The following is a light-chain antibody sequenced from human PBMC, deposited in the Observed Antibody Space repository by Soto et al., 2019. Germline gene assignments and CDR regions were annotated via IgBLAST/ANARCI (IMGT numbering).Light chain of an antibody. CDR2: DAS. CDR3: QQYSTYSWT. Sequence: DIQMTQSPSTLSASVGDRVTITCRASQSISTWLAWYQQKPGKAPKLLIYDASTVQSGVPSRFSGSGSATEFTLTISSLQAEDVANYYCQQYSTYSWTFCQGTKVDIK. J-gene: IGKJ1*01. V-gene: IGKV1-5*01. CDR1: QSISTW.